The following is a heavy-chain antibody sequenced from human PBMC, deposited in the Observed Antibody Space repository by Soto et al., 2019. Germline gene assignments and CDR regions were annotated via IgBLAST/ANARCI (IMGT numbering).Heavy chain of an antibody. CDR1: GGSISSGGYY. CDR3: ARVCGGACHNGMDV. Sequence: QVQLQESGPGLVKPSQTLSLTCTVSGGSISSGGYYWSWIRQHPGKGLEWIGYIYYSGSTYYNPSIKSRVTISVDTSKNQCSLKLSSVTAADTAVYYCARVCGGACHNGMDVWGQGTTVTVSS. J-gene: IGHJ6*02. D-gene: IGHD2-21*02. CDR2: IYYSGST. V-gene: IGHV4-31*03.